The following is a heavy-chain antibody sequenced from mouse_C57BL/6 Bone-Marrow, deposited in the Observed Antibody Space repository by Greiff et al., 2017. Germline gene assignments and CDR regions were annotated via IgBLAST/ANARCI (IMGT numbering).Heavy chain of an antibody. V-gene: IGHV1-52*01. CDR1: GYTFTSYW. CDR3: ARKGYFDV. J-gene: IGHJ1*03. CDR2: IDPSDSET. Sequence: VQLQQPGAELVRSGSSVKLSCKASGYTFTSYWMHWVKQRPVQGLEWIGNIDPSDSETHYNQKFKDKATLTVDKSSSTAYMQLSSLTSEDSAVYCCARKGYFDVWGTGTTVTVSS.